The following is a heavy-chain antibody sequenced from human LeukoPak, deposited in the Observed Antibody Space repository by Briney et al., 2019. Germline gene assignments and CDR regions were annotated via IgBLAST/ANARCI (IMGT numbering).Heavy chain of an antibody. J-gene: IGHJ5*02. CDR3: AKDTGDYYDSSGNYYAGWFDP. Sequence: PGGSLRLSCAASGFSFSSFGLHWVRQAPGKGLEWVAFIRYDGNNKYFADSVKGRFTISRDNSKNTVYLQMNSLGPEDTAVYHCAKDTGDYYDSSGNYYAGWFDPWGQGTLVTVSS. V-gene: IGHV3-30*02. CDR2: IRYDGNNK. CDR1: GFSFSSFG. D-gene: IGHD3-22*01.